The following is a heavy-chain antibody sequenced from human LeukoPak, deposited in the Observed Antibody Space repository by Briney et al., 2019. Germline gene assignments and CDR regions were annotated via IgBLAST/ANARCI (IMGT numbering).Heavy chain of an antibody. Sequence: GGSLRLSCVASGFTFSRHWMTWVRQTPGKGLEWVTFLPYDGSYTSYADSVKGRFTISRDNSKNTLYLQMNSLRAEDTAVYYCARTYYYDTVLLDYWGQGTLVTVSS. D-gene: IGHD3-22*01. CDR1: GFTFSRHW. CDR2: LPYDGSYT. V-gene: IGHV3-30*02. CDR3: ARTYYYDTVLLDY. J-gene: IGHJ4*02.